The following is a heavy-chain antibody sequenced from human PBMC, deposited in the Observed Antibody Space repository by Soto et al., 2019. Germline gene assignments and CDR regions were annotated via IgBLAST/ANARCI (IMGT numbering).Heavy chain of an antibody. Sequence: QVQLQQWGAGLLKPSETLSLTCAVYGGSFSGYYWSWIRQPPGKGLEWIGEINHSGSTNYNPSLKRRVTISVDTSKNQFSLKLSSVTAADTAVYYCARGSRRKYCSGGSCYSIGVSGHAFDIWGQGTMVTVSS. CDR1: GGSFSGYY. CDR3: ARGSRRKYCSGGSCYSIGVSGHAFDI. V-gene: IGHV4-34*01. D-gene: IGHD2-15*01. CDR2: INHSGST. J-gene: IGHJ3*02.